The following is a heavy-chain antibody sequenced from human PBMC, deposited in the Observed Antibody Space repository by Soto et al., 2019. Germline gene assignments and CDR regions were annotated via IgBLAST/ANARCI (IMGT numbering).Heavy chain of an antibody. Sequence: GGSLRLSCAASGFTFSSYAMSWVRQAPGKGLEWVSAISGSGGSTYYADSVKGRFTISRDNSKKTLYLQMNSLRTEDTAVYYSAKGDATGAVAIRLGYWAQGTLVTVSS. D-gene: IGHD6-19*01. CDR1: GFTFSSYA. J-gene: IGHJ4*02. V-gene: IGHV3-23*01. CDR2: ISGSGGST. CDR3: AKGDATGAVAIRLGY.